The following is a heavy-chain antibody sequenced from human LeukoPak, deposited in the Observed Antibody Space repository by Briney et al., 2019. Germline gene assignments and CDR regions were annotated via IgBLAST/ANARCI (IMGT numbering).Heavy chain of an antibody. CDR1: GFTFSSYW. Sequence: GGSLRLSCAASGFTFSSYWMSWVRQAPGKGLEWVSAISGSGGSTYYADSVKGRFTISRDNPKNTLYLQMNSLRAEDTAVYYCAKDLTRIAAADDYWGQGTLVTVSS. V-gene: IGHV3-23*01. D-gene: IGHD6-13*01. J-gene: IGHJ4*02. CDR2: ISGSGGST. CDR3: AKDLTRIAAADDY.